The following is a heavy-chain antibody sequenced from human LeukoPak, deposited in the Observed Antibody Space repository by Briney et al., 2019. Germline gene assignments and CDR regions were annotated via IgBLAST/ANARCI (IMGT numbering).Heavy chain of an antibody. CDR3: TRGTYHLDC. CDR2: INPDGSQK. V-gene: IGHV3-7*03. J-gene: IGHJ4*02. Sequence: PGGSLRLSCAASGFTFSAYWISWVRQAPGKGPEWVANINPDGSQKSFVDSVKGRFTVSRDNAKNSVYLQMSSLRDEDTAVYYCTRGTYHLDCWGQGALVTVSS. CDR1: GFTFSAYW.